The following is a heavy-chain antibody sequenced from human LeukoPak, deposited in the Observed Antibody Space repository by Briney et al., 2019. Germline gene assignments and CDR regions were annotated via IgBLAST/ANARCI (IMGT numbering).Heavy chain of an antibody. CDR2: ISGSGGST. CDR1: GFTFSSYG. CDR3: AKDGVGGTYYGSGSYFDY. J-gene: IGHJ4*02. Sequence: PGGSLRLSCAASGFTFSSYGMSWVRQAPGKGLEWVSAISGSGGSTYYADSVKGRFTISRDNSKNTLYLQMNSLRAEDTAVYYCAKDGVGGTYYGSGSYFDYWGQGTLVTVSS. V-gene: IGHV3-23*01. D-gene: IGHD3-10*01.